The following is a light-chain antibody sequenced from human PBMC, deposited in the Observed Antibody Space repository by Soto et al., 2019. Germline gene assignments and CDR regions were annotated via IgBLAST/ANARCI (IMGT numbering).Light chain of an antibody. Sequence: QSVLTQPASVSGSPGQSITISCTGTSSDVGSYNYVSWYQQRPGQVPKLMIYDVSYRPSEISHRFSGSKSGHTASLTISGLQAEDEADYYCSSYTSSGIRYVFGTGTQLT. CDR3: SSYTSSGIRYV. CDR1: SSDVGSYNY. J-gene: IGLJ1*01. V-gene: IGLV2-14*01. CDR2: DVS.